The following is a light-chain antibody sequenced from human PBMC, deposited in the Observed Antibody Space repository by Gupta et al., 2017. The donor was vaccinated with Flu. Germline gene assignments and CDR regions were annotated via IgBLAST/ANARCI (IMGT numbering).Light chain of an antibody. J-gene: IGKJ1*01. V-gene: IGKV3-15*01. Sequence: PATLSVSPGERATLSCRASQSVSSNLAWYQQKPGQAPRLLIYVASTRATGIPARFSGSGSGTEFTLTINGLQSEDSAVYYCQQYNNWPKTFGQGTKVEIK. CDR3: QQYNNWPKT. CDR1: QSVSSN. CDR2: VAS.